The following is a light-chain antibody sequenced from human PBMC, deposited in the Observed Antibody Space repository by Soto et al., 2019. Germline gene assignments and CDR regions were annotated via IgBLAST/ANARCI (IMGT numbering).Light chain of an antibody. CDR1: SSDVGGYNY. CDR3: SSYAGSNTPWV. V-gene: IGLV2-8*01. Sequence: QSALTQPPSASGSPGQSVTISCTGTSSDVGGYNYVSWYQQHPGKAPKLMIYEVNKRPSGVPDRFSGSKSGNTASLTVSGLQAEDEADYYCSSYAGSNTPWVFGGGTKLTVL. CDR2: EVN. J-gene: IGLJ3*02.